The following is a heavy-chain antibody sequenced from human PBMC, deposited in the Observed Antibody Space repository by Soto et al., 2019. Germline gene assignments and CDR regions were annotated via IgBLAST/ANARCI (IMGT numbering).Heavy chain of an antibody. CDR2: INHSGST. V-gene: IGHV4-34*01. D-gene: IGHD6-13*01. CDR3: ARGVSWQRLVLVDRGYYYGRDV. CDR1: GGSFSGYY. J-gene: IGHJ6*02. Sequence: QVQLQQWGAGLLKPSETLSLTCAVYGGSFSGYYWSWIRQPPGKGLQWIGEINHSGSTHSYPSLKRRVTISVDTTKNEVTLQLRSVTAAYAAVYYCARGVSWQRLVLVDRGYYYGRDVWGQGTMVTVSS.